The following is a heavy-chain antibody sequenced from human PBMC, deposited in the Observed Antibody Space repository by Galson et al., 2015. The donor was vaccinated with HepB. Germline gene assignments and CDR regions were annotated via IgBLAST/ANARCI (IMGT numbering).Heavy chain of an antibody. CDR1: GGTFSSYA. V-gene: IGHV1-69*13. CDR2: IIPIFGTA. Sequence: SVKVSCKASGGTFSSYAISWVRQAPGQGLEWMGGIIPIFGTANYAQKFQGRVTITADEPTSTAYMELSSLRSEDTAVYYCARHQGHRNDGVGLFYYYYYMDVWGKGTTVTVSS. J-gene: IGHJ6*03. D-gene: IGHD3-3*01. CDR3: ARHQGHRNDGVGLFYYYYYMDV.